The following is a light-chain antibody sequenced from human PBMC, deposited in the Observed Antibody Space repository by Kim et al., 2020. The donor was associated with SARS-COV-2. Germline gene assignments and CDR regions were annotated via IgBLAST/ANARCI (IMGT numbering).Light chain of an antibody. CDR1: NIGSKS. J-gene: IGLJ2*01. V-gene: IGLV3-21*04. CDR3: QVWDSSSDHVV. CDR2: YDS. Sequence: SYELTQPPSVSVAPGKTARITCGGNNIGSKSVHWYQQKPGQAPVLVIYYDSDRPSGIPERFSGSNSGNTATLTISRVEAGDEADYYCQVWDSSSDHVVFGGGTQLNVL.